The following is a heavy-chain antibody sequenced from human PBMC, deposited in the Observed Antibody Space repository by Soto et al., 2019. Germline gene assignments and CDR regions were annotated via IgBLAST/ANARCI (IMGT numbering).Heavy chain of an antibody. V-gene: IGHV3-72*01. Sequence: EVQLVESGGGLVQPGGSLRLSCAASGFTFSDHYMDWVRQAPGKGLEWVGRTRNKANSYTTEYAASVKGRFTISRDDSTNTPYLQMNSLKTEDTAVYYCARENGDYSYYYGMDVWGQGTTGTVSS. J-gene: IGHJ6*02. D-gene: IGHD4-17*01. CDR3: ARENGDYSYYYGMDV. CDR1: GFTFSDHY. CDR2: TRNKANSYTT.